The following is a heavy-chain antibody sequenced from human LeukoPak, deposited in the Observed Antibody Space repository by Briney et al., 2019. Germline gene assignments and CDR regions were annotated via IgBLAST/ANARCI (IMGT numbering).Heavy chain of an antibody. Sequence: GGSLRLCCAASGFTFSSYAMSWVRQAPGKGLEWVSAISGSGGSTYYADSVKGRFTISRDNSKNTLYLQMNSLRAEDTAVYYCAKLKGYCSSTSCPLVVYYYYMDVWGKGTTVTVSS. V-gene: IGHV3-23*01. J-gene: IGHJ6*03. D-gene: IGHD2-2*01. CDR3: AKLKGYCSSTSCPLVVYYYYMDV. CDR1: GFTFSSYA. CDR2: ISGSGGST.